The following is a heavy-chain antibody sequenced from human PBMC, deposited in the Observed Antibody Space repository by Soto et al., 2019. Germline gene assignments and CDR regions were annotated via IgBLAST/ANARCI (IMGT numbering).Heavy chain of an antibody. Sequence: SETLSLTCPVSGDSISRCYYYWCWIRQPPGKGLEWIGYIYYSGSTYYNPSLKSRVTVSVDTSKNQFSLKLSSVTAADTAVYYCARHPSDFWFDPWGQGTLVTVSS. CDR2: IYYSGST. CDR1: GDSISRCYYY. J-gene: IGHJ5*02. CDR3: ARHPSDFWFDP. D-gene: IGHD2-21*02. V-gene: IGHV4-39*01.